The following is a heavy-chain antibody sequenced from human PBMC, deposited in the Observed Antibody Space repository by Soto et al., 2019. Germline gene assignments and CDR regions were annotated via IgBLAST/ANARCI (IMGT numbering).Heavy chain of an antibody. CDR2: ISYDGCNK. CDR1: GFTISSYG. Sequence: QVQLGESGGGVVQPGRSLRLSCAASGFTISSYGMHWVRQAPGKGLEWVAVISYDGCNKYYADSVKGRFTISRDNSKNTVYLQMNSLRAEDTAVYYCARDVAPRSQQLVQVVGYYYYGMDVWGQGTTVTVSS. CDR3: ARDVAPRSQQLVQVVGYYYYGMDV. D-gene: IGHD6-13*01. J-gene: IGHJ6*02. V-gene: IGHV3-30-3*01.